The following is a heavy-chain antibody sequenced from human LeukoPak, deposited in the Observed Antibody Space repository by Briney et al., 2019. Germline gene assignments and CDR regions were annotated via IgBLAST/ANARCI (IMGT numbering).Heavy chain of an antibody. CDR2: TYYTRNT. D-gene: IGHD5-18*01. CDR3: ARERGYSYGYQIDY. CDR1: VGSLSSDY. Sequence: SETLSLTCTVPVGSLSSDYWSWIRHPPGKGVQRIGHTYYTRNTDYNPSLKSRLTISVDTSKNQFSLRRSSVTAADTAIYYCARERGYSYGYQIDYWGQGTLFTVSS. J-gene: IGHJ4*02. V-gene: IGHV4-59*01.